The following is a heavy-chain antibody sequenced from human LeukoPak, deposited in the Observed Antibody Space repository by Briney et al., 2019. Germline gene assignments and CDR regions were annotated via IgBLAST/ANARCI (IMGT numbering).Heavy chain of an antibody. Sequence: GGSLRLSCAASGFTFTNAWVSWVRQARGKGLEWLGRIKSKTDGGTTDYPAPVKGRFTISRDDSRNTLYLQMNSLKTEDTAVYYCTTDPRNGYYFDYWGQGTLVTVSS. CDR3: TTDPRNGYYFDY. CDR1: GFTFTNAW. D-gene: IGHD1-1*01. J-gene: IGHJ4*02. V-gene: IGHV3-15*01. CDR2: IKSKTDGGTT.